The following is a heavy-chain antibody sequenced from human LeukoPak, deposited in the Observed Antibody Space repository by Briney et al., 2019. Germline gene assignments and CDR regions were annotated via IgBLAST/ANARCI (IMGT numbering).Heavy chain of an antibody. CDR1: GGSISSYY. V-gene: IGHV4-4*07. J-gene: IGHJ4*02. CDR2: IYTSGST. CDR3: AREGYSSSWRKGALDY. D-gene: IGHD6-13*01. Sequence: SETLSLTFTVSGGSISSYYWSWIRQPAGKGLEWIGRIYTSGSTNYNPSLKSRVTMSVDTSKNQFSLKLSSVTAADTAVYYCAREGYSSSWRKGALDYWGQGTLVTVSS.